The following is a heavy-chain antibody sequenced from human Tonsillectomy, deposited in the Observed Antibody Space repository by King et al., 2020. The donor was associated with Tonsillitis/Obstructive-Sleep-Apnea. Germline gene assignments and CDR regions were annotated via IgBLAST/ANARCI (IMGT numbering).Heavy chain of an antibody. D-gene: IGHD2-8*01. J-gene: IGHJ3*02. CDR1: GGSISSYY. CDR2: IYNSGST. CDR3: ARDMVLEAGGDAFDI. V-gene: IGHV4-59*01. Sequence: VQLQESGPGLVKPSETLSLTCTVSGGSISSYYWSWIRQPPGKGLEWIGYIYNSGSTNYNPSLKSRVTISVDTSKNQFSLKLSSVTAADTAVYYCARDMVLEAGGDAFDIWGHGTMVTVSS.